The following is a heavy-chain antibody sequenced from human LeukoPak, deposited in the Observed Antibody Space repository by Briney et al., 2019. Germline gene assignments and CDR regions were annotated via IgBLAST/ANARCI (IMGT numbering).Heavy chain of an antibody. D-gene: IGHD2-15*01. CDR1: GYTFTDYF. CDR2: INVNSGEA. V-gene: IGHV1-2*02. Sequence: ASVTVSFKASGYTFTDYFIHWVRHAPGKGLDWMGWINVNSGEAKYTQSFHGRVTMNTDTSISTAYMELSRLRSDDTAVYYCTRDCSGTSCPNDYWGQGTLVTVSS. J-gene: IGHJ4*02. CDR3: TRDCSGTSCPNDY.